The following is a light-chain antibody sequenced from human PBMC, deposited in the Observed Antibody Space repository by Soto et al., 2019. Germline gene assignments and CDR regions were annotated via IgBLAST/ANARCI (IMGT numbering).Light chain of an antibody. CDR1: TSNIGINT. V-gene: IGLV1-44*01. CDR2: NYN. CDR3: AAWDDSLNSYV. Sequence: QSVLTQPPSASGTPGQRVSISCSGSTSNIGINTVNWYQQLPGTAPKLLIYNYNQRPSGVPDRFFASKSGTSASLAISGLQSEDEADYYCAAWDDSLNSYVFGTGTKSPS. J-gene: IGLJ1*01.